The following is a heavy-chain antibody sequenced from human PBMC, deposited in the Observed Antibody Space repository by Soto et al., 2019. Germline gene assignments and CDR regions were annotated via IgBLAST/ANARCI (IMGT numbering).Heavy chain of an antibody. CDR1: GGSISSYY. V-gene: IGHV4-59*08. CDR2: IYYSGST. J-gene: IGHJ6*03. Sequence: PSETLSLTCTVSGGSISSYYWSWIRQPPGKGLEWIGYIYYSGSTNYNPSLKSRVTISVDTSKNQFSLKLSSVTAADAAVYYCARNVSYIWGSYHYYYYLDVWGKGTTVTISS. CDR3: ARNVSYIWGSYHYYYYLDV. D-gene: IGHD3-16*01.